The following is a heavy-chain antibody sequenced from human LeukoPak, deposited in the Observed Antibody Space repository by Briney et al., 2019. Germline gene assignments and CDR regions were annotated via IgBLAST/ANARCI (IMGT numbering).Heavy chain of an antibody. CDR3: ARCSSTSFAFYYYGMDV. J-gene: IGHJ6*02. CDR2: ISYDGSNK. D-gene: IGHD2-2*01. CDR1: GFTFSSYA. V-gene: IGHV3-30*04. Sequence: GGSLRLSCVGSGFTFSSYAMHWVRQAPGKGLEWVAVISYDGSNKYYADSVKGRCTISRDNPKSTLYLQMNSLRAEDTAVYYCARCSSTSFAFYYYGMDVWGQGTTVTVSS.